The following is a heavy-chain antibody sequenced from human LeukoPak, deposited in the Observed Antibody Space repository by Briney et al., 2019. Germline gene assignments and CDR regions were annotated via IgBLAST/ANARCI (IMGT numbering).Heavy chain of an antibody. Sequence: GGSLRLSCAASGFTFAHYAMSWVRQAPGKGLEWVSTISGSGGNTHYADFVKGRFTVSRDNSGNTLYLQMNSLRDDDTATYYCAKDVGVVLFDYWGQGTLVTVSS. CDR1: GFTFAHYA. CDR2: ISGSGGNT. J-gene: IGHJ4*02. D-gene: IGHD1-26*01. V-gene: IGHV3-23*01. CDR3: AKDVGVVLFDY.